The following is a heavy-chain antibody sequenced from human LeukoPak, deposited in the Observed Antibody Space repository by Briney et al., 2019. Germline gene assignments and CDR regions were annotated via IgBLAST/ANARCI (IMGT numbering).Heavy chain of an antibody. V-gene: IGHV4-39*01. D-gene: IGHD3-10*01. CDR2: IYYSGST. Sequence: SSETLSLTCTVSGGSISSSSYYWGWIRQPPGKGLEWIGSIYYSGSTYYNPSLKSRVTISVDTSKNQFSLKLSSVTAADTAVYYCARGTYYYEFWGQGTLVTVSS. CDR1: GGSISSSSYY. CDR3: ARGTYYYEF. J-gene: IGHJ4*02.